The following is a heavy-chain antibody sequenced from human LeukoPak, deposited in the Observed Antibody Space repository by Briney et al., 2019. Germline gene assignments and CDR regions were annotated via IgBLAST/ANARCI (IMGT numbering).Heavy chain of an antibody. CDR2: IKTDGSEK. CDR3: ARVGSGELYYYGSGSYPYFDY. V-gene: IGHV3-7*01. D-gene: IGHD3-10*01. J-gene: IGHJ4*02. CDR1: GFTFSNYW. Sequence: GGSLRLSCEGSGFTFSNYWMGWVRQAPGKGLQWVANIKTDGSEKYYVDSVKGRFTISRDNAKNSLYLQMNSLRAEDTAVYYCARVGSGELYYYGSGSYPYFDYWGQGTLVTVSS.